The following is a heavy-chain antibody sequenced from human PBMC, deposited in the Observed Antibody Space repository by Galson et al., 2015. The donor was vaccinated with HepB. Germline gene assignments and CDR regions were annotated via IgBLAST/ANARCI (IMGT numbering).Heavy chain of an antibody. J-gene: IGHJ4*02. V-gene: IGHV3-53*01. Sequence: SLRLSCAASGFTVSSNYMSWVRQAPGKGLEWVSVIYSGGSTYYADSVKGRFTISRDNSKNTLYLQMNSLRAEDTAVYYCARGGCYDFWSGYYNALWFDYWGQGTLVTVSS. CDR2: IYSGGST. CDR1: GFTVSSNY. D-gene: IGHD3-3*01. CDR3: ARGGCYDFWSGYYNALWFDY.